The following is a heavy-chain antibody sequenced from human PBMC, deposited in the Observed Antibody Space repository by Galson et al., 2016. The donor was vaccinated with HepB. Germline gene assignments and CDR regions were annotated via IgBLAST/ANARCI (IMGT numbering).Heavy chain of an antibody. CDR1: GYTFDSYG. V-gene: IGHV1-18*04. CDR3: ARGGRWLPFDY. CDR2: NSVYNGDT. Sequence: SVKASCKASGYTFDSYGISWVRLAPGLGLEWMGWNSVYNGDTKFAQKFHDRVTMTRDTSTDTAYMELTGLTPDDTAVYYCARGGRWLPFDYWGQGSLVTVSS. J-gene: IGHJ4*02. D-gene: IGHD6-19*01.